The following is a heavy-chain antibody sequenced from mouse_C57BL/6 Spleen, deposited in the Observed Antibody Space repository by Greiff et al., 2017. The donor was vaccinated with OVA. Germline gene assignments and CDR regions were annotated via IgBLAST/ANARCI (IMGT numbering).Heavy chain of an antibody. CDR2: ISNGGGST. CDR1: GFTFSDYY. J-gene: IGHJ4*01. CDR3: ARQIYDGYYNYAMDY. D-gene: IGHD2-3*01. Sequence: EVKLVESGGGLVQPGGSLKLSCAASGFTFSDYYMYWVRQTPEKRLEWVAYISNGGGSTYYPDTVKGRFTISRDNAKNTLYLQMSRLKSEDTAMYYCARQIYDGYYNYAMDYWGQGTSVTVSS. V-gene: IGHV5-12*01.